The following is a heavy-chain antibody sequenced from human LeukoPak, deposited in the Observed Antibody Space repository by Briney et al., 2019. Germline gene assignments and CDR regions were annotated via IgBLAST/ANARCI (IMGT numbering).Heavy chain of an antibody. CDR1: GGSISSGGYY. Sequence: SQTLSLTCTVSGGSISSGGYYWSWIRQHPGTGLEWIGYIYYSGSTYYNPSLKSRVTISVDTSKNQFSLKLSSVTAADTAVYYCARAPYYYDSSGSPPFDYWGQGTLVTVSS. D-gene: IGHD3-22*01. V-gene: IGHV4-31*03. CDR2: IYYSGST. J-gene: IGHJ4*02. CDR3: ARAPYYYDSSGSPPFDY.